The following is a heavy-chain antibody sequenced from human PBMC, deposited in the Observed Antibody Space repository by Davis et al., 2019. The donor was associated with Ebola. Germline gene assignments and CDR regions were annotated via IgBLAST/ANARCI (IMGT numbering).Heavy chain of an antibody. Sequence: GESLKISCAASGFTFSNAWMSWVRQAPGKGLEWVGRIKSKTDGGTTDYAAPVKGRFTISRDDSKNTLYLQMNSLKTEDTAVYYCAKSQEDFWSGYQGWGYGMDVWGQGTTVTVSS. CDR2: IKSKTDGGTT. D-gene: IGHD3-3*01. CDR3: AKSQEDFWSGYQGWGYGMDV. V-gene: IGHV3-15*01. CDR1: GFTFSNAW. J-gene: IGHJ6*02.